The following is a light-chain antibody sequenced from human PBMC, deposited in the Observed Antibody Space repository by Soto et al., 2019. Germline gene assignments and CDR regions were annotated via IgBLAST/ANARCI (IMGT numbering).Light chain of an antibody. CDR1: SSDVGGYNY. CDR2: DVF. CDR3: TSWTSTSTDV. Sequence: QSVLTQDASVSGSPGQSSTISCTGTSSDVGGYNYVSWYQQHPGRAPKLIIYDVFTRPSGISHRFSGSKSGNTASLTISALQAEDEADYYCTSWTSTSTDVFGSGNKVTVL. V-gene: IGLV2-14*01. J-gene: IGLJ1*01.